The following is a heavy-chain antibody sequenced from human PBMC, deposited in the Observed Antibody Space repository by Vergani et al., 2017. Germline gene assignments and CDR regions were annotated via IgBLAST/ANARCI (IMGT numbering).Heavy chain of an antibody. V-gene: IGHV3-33*01. CDR2: IWYDGSNI. CDR3: ARVMEQLATYYYYMDV. Sequence: QVQLVESGGGVVQPGRSLRLSCAASGFTFSSYGMHWVRQAPGKGLEWVAVIWYDGSNIYYADSVKGRFTISRDNSKNTLYLQMNSLRAEDTAVYYCARVMEQLATYYYYMDVWGKGTTVTVSS. D-gene: IGHD6-6*01. J-gene: IGHJ6*03. CDR1: GFTFSSYG.